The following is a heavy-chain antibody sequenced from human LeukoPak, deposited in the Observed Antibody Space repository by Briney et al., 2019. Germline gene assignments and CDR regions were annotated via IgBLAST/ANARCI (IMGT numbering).Heavy chain of an antibody. CDR1: GFTFSGSG. Sequence: GGSLRLSCAASGFTFSGSGMHWVRQAPGQGLEWVAFIRYHGSDKYYADSVKGRFTISRGNSKNTLYLQMNSLRPEDTSVYFCARSPTSWYFDYWGQGTLVTVSS. CDR3: ARSPTSWYFDY. D-gene: IGHD2-2*01. V-gene: IGHV3-30*02. CDR2: IRYHGSDK. J-gene: IGHJ4*02.